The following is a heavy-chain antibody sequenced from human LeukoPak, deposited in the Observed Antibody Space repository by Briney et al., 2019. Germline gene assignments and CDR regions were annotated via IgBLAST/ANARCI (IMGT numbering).Heavy chain of an antibody. CDR1: GFTVSSNY. CDR2: IYTDGSS. CDR3: ARGGLIRGAIPGSYYYGSDV. D-gene: IGHD3-10*01. V-gene: IGHV3-66*01. Sequence: GGSLRLSCAASGFTVSSNYMSWVRQAPGKGLEWVSVIYTDGSSYYADSVKGRFTISRDNSRNTLDLQMNSLRAEDTAVHHCARGGLIRGAIPGSYYYGSDVWGQGTTVTVSS. J-gene: IGHJ6*02.